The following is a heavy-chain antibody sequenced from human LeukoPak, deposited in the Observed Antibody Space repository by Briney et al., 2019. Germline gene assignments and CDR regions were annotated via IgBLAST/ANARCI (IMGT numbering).Heavy chain of an antibody. CDR1: GYTFSSYY. V-gene: IGHV1-46*01. J-gene: IGHJ5*02. CDR2: INPSGGST. Sequence: ASVKVSCKASGYTFSSYYMHWVRQAPGQGLEWMGIINPSGGSTSYAQKFQGRVTMTRDMSTSTVYMELSSLRSEDTAVYYCARDLIAIWSGSRSGNWFDPWGQGTLVTVSS. D-gene: IGHD3-3*01. CDR3: ARDLIAIWSGSRSGNWFDP.